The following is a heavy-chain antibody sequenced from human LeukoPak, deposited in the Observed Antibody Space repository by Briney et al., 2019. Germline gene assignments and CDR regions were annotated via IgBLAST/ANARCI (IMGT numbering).Heavy chain of an antibody. CDR1: GFTFSSYS. Sequence: PGGSLRLSCAASGFTFSSYSMNWVRQAPGKGLEWVSYISSSSSTIYYADSVKGRFTISRDNAKNSLYLQMNSLRAEDTAVYYCARGYYDGDFDYWGQGTLVTVSS. J-gene: IGHJ4*02. CDR3: ARGYYDGDFDY. CDR2: ISSSSSTI. D-gene: IGHD3-22*01. V-gene: IGHV3-48*01.